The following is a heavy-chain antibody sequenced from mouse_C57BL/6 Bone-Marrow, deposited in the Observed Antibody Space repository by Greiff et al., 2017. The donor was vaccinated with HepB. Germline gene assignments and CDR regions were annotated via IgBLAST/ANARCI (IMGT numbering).Heavy chain of an antibody. V-gene: IGHV1-52*01. CDR2: IDPSDSET. D-gene: IGHD1-1*01. Sequence: QVQLKQPGAELVRPGSSVKLSCKASGYTFTSYWMHWVKQRPIQGLEWIGNIDPSDSETHYNQKFKDKATLTVDKSSSTAYMQLSSLTSEDSAVYYCALLITTVDYYAMDYWGQGTSVTVSS. CDR3: ALLITTVDYYAMDY. J-gene: IGHJ4*01. CDR1: GYTFTSYW.